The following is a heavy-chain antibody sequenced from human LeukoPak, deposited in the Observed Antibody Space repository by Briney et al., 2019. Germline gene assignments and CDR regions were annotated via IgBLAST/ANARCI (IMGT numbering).Heavy chain of an antibody. V-gene: IGHV1-46*01. D-gene: IGHD6-13*01. J-gene: IGHJ3*02. CDR3: ARDRRYSSSWYEPHDAFDI. CDR2: INPSGGST. CDR1: GYTFTSYY. Sequence: GASVKVSCKASGYTFTSYYMHWVRQAPGQGLEWMGIINPSGGSTSYAQKFQGRVTITADKSTSTAYMELSSLRSEDTAVYYCARDRRYSSSWYEPHDAFDIWGQGTMVTVSS.